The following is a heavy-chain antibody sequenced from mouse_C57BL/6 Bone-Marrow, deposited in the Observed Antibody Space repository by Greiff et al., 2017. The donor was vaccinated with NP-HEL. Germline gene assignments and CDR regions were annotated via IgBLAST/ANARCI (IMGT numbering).Heavy chain of an antibody. CDR3: AREGGFTTVVAPNYFDY. CDR1: GYTFTSYW. J-gene: IGHJ2*01. V-gene: IGHV1-69*01. D-gene: IGHD1-1*01. Sequence: QVQLQQSGAELVMPGASVKLSCKASGYTFTSYWMHWVKQRPGQGLEWIGEIDPSDSYTNYNQKFKGKSTLTVDKSSSTAYMQLSSLTSEDSAVYYCAREGGFTTVVAPNYFDYWGQGTTLTVSS. CDR2: IDPSDSYT.